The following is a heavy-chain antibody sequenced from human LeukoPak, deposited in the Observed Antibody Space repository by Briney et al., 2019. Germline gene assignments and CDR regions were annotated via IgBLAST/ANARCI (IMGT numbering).Heavy chain of an antibody. CDR3: ARAAGIAVAGRGWFDP. J-gene: IGHJ5*02. CDR1: GGSISSGSYY. Sequence: SETLSLTCTVSGGSISSGSYYWSWIRQPAGKGLEWIGRIYTSGSTNYNPSLKSRVTISVDTSKNQFSLKLSSVTAADTAVYYCARAAGIAVAGRGWFDPWGQGTLVTVSS. CDR2: IYTSGST. D-gene: IGHD6-19*01. V-gene: IGHV4-61*02.